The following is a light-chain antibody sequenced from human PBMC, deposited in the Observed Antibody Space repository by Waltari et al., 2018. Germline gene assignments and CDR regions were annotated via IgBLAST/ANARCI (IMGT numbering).Light chain of an antibody. Sequence: YDLTQPLSVSVSPGQTATITCSGDVLAEKYVRGFQQKPGQAPTLILYKDTERPSGIPERFSGSSSGSTVTLTIRGALLEDEADYHCHAAADNNWFFGGGTKLTVL. CDR2: KDT. CDR3: HAAADNNWF. V-gene: IGLV3-27*01. J-gene: IGLJ2*01. CDR1: VLAEKY.